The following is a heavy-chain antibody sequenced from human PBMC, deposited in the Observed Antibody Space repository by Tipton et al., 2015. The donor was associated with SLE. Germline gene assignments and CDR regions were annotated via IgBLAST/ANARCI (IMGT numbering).Heavy chain of an antibody. CDR3: ATGEGFVVDWY. D-gene: IGHD2-15*01. Sequence: GLVKPSETLSLTCTVSGGSISSSSYYWGWIRQPPGKGLEWIGSVSYSGAAYYNPSLKSRVTISIDTSKNQFSLRLSSVTAADTAVYYCATGEGFVVDWYWGQGILVTVSS. V-gene: IGHV4-39*01. J-gene: IGHJ4*02. CDR2: VSYSGAA. CDR1: GGSISSSSYY.